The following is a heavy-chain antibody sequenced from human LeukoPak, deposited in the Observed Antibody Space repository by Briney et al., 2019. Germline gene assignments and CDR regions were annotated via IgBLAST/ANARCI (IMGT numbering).Heavy chain of an antibody. Sequence: ASVKVSCKASGGTFIGYDINWVRQATGQGLEWMGWMNPNSGNTGYAQKFQGRVTMTRTTSISTAYMELSSLRSEDTAVYYCTVARYYYNSSGYYPFDYWGQGTLVTVSS. V-gene: IGHV1-8*01. D-gene: IGHD3-22*01. CDR2: MNPNSGNT. CDR3: TVARYYYNSSGYYPFDY. J-gene: IGHJ4*02. CDR1: GGTFIGYD.